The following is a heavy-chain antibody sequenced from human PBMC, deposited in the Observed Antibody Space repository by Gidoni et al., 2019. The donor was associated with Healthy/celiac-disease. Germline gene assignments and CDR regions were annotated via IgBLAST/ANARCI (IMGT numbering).Heavy chain of an antibody. J-gene: IGHJ3*02. CDR2: IYYSGST. V-gene: IGHV4-39*01. Sequence: QQQLQESGPGLVKPSETLSLTRTVPGGSISSSSYYWGWIRQPPGKGLAWIGIIYYSGSTYYPPSLKSRVTISVDTSKNQFSLKLSSVTAADTAVYYCAIPGPWGPGTGGDAFDIWGQGTMVTVSS. CDR1: GGSISSSSYY. D-gene: IGHD1-1*01. CDR3: AIPGPWGPGTGGDAFDI.